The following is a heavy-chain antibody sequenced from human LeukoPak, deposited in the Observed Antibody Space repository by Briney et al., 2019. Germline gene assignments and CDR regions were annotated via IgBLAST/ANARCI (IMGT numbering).Heavy chain of an antibody. V-gene: IGHV1-2*06. Sequence: ASVKVSCKASGYTFTGYYMHWVRQAPGQGLEWMGRINPNSGGTNYAQKFQGRVTMTRDTSISTAYMELSRLRSDDTAVYYCAREIRGGSSSSGVGYCFDYWGQGTLVTVSS. CDR3: AREIRGGSSSSGVGYCFDY. CDR1: GYTFTGYY. J-gene: IGHJ4*02. D-gene: IGHD6-6*01. CDR2: INPNSGGT.